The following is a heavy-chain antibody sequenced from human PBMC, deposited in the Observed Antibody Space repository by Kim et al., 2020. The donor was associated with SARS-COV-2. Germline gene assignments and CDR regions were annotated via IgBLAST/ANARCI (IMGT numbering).Heavy chain of an antibody. CDR3: ARQGISGVEGSHYYDSSGYYYLGV. V-gene: IGHV4-59*08. CDR1: GGSISSYY. Sequence: SETLSLTCTVSGGSISSYYWSWIRQPPGKGLEWIGYIYYSGSTNYNPSLKSRVTISVDTSKNQFSLKLSSVTAADTAVYYCARQGISGVEGSHYYDSSGYYYLGVWGQGTLVTVSS. CDR2: IYYSGST. D-gene: IGHD3-22*01. J-gene: IGHJ4*02.